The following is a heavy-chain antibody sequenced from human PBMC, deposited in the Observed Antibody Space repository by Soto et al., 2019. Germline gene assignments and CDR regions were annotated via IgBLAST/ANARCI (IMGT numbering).Heavy chain of an antibody. J-gene: IGHJ3*02. V-gene: IGHV5-51*01. Sequence: GESLKISCKGSGFSFTAYWIGWMRQMPGKGLEWMGFIYPGDSDTRYSPSFQGQVTISADKSISTAYLQWSSLQASDSAMYYCARQRYYYDSSGYGLGAFDIWGQGTMVTVSS. CDR3: ARQRYYYDSSGYGLGAFDI. CDR2: IYPGDSDT. D-gene: IGHD3-22*01. CDR1: GFSFTAYW.